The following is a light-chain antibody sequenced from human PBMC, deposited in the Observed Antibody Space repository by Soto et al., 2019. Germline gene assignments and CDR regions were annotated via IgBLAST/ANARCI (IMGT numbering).Light chain of an antibody. J-gene: IGKJ1*01. CDR2: KAS. V-gene: IGKV1-5*03. CDR3: QQYYGPWT. Sequence: DFQMTQSPSTLSVSLGDRVTITCRASQNINSWLAWFQQKPGKARKLLIYKASSLESGVPSRFSGSGSGTEFTLTISSLQPDDFATYYCQQYYGPWTFGQGTKVEIK. CDR1: QNINSW.